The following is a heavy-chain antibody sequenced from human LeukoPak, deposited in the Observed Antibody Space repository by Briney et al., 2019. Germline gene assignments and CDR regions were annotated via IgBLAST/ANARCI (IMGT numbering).Heavy chain of an antibody. D-gene: IGHD5/OR15-5a*01. CDR3: TWMSTIFTVDY. CDR1: GLTFSDAW. J-gene: IGHJ4*02. Sequence: RGESLRLSCVLSGLTFSDAWMSWVRQAPGKGLEWVGRIRNDRITDYAAPVQGRFSISRDTSKNTFYLQMNSLSTEDTGMYFCTWMSTIFTVDYWGQETLVTVCS. V-gene: IGHV3-15*01. CDR2: IRNDRIT.